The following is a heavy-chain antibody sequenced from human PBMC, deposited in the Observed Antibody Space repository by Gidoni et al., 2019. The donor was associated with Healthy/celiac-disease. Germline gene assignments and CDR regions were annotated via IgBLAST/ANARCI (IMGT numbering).Heavy chain of an antibody. CDR3: ARGRSYYDSSGYHLDY. J-gene: IGHJ4*02. V-gene: IGHV4-34*01. D-gene: IGHD3-22*01. CDR2: INHSGST. CDR1: GGSFSGYY. Sequence: QVQLQQWGAGLLKPSETLSLTCAVYGGSFSGYYWSWIRQPPGKGLEWIGKINHSGSTNYNPSLKSRVTISVDTSKNQFSLKLSSVTAADTAVYYCARGRSYYDSSGYHLDYWGQGTLVTVSS.